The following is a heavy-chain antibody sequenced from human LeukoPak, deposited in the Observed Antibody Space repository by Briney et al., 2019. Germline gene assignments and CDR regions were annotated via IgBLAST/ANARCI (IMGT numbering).Heavy chain of an antibody. Sequence: GGSLRLSCAASGFSFSSYAMSWIRQAPGKGLEWVSYISSSGSTIYYADSVKGRFTISRDNAKNSLYLQMNSLRAEDTAVYYCARGATYYYDSSGLVGYWGQGTLVTVSS. CDR1: GFSFSSYA. CDR3: ARGATYYYDSSGLVGY. V-gene: IGHV3-11*01. CDR2: ISSSGSTI. D-gene: IGHD3-22*01. J-gene: IGHJ4*02.